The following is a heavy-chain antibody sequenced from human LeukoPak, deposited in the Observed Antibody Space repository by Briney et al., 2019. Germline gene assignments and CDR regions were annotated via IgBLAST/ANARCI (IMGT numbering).Heavy chain of an antibody. J-gene: IGHJ5*02. CDR2: INPSGGTT. CDR1: GYTFTNYY. Sequence: RASVKVSCTASGYTFTNYYIHWVRQAPGQGLEWMGLINPSGGTTNCAQKFQGRVTMTRDMSTTTVYMHLSSLRSEDTAVYYCAREAVTIFGLVRTQTPKGPHRFDPWGQGTLVTVSS. V-gene: IGHV1-46*01. CDR3: AREAVTIFGLVRTQTPKGPHRFDP. D-gene: IGHD3-3*01.